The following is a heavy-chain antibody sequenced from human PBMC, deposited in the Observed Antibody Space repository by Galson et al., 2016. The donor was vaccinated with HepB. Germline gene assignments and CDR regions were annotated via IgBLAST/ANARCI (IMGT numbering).Heavy chain of an antibody. CDR2: ISLDGGSI. D-gene: IGHD3-10*02. CDR1: GITFSDYY. J-gene: IGHJ4*02. Sequence: SLRLSCAGSGITFSDYYMSWIRQAPGKGLEWLSYISLDGGSIYYADSVKGRFTVSRDNAENSLYLQMNSLRADDTAVYYCARVTYYYVFWGQGTLVTVSS. V-gene: IGHV3-11*01. CDR3: ARVTYYYVF.